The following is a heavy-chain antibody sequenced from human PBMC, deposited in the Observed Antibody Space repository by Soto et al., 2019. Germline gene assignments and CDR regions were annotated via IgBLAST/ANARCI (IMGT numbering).Heavy chain of an antibody. CDR2: IWYDGSNK. Sequence: GGSLRLSCAASGFTFSSYGMHWVRQAPGKGLEWVAVIWYDGSNKYYADSVKGRFTISRDNSKNTLYLQMNSLRAEDTAVYYCARESGTGNYYYYYGMNVWGQGTTVTVSS. V-gene: IGHV3-33*01. CDR1: GFTFSSYG. J-gene: IGHJ6*02. D-gene: IGHD3-10*01. CDR3: ARESGTGNYYYYYGMNV.